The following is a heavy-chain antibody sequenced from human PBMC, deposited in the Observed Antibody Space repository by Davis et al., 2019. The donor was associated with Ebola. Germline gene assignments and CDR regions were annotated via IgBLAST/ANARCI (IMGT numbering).Heavy chain of an antibody. V-gene: IGHV3-21*01. CDR3: AAADIVVVVDGTSYPHAFDT. CDR1: GFTFSSYY. J-gene: IGHJ3*02. D-gene: IGHD2-15*01. Sequence: GGSLCLSCAASGFTFSSYYMNWVRQAPGTGLEWVASICSSSNYIYYADSMKGRFTITRDNAKNSLFLQMNSLRAEDTAVYYCAAADIVVVVDGTSYPHAFDTWGQGTVVTVSS. CDR2: ICSSSNYI.